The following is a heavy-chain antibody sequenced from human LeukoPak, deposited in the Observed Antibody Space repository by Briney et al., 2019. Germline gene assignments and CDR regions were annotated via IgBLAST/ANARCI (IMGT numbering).Heavy chain of an antibody. D-gene: IGHD6-19*01. CDR1: GFTFSSYA. J-gene: IGHJ4*02. CDR2: ISGSGGST. V-gene: IGHV3-23*01. CDR3: AKKRYSSGWSRLYYFDY. Sequence: GGSLRLACAASGFTFSSYAMSWVRQAARKGLEWVSAISGSGGSTYYADSVKGRFTISRDNSKNTLYLQMNSLRAEDTAVYYCAKKRYSSGWSRLYYFDYWGQGTLVTVSS.